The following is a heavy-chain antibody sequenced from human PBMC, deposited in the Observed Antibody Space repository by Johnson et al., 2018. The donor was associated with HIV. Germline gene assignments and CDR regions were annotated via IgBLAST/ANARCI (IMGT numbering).Heavy chain of an antibody. CDR1: GFTFPDYS. CDR3: ARDGDSSSGYQPDAFDI. V-gene: IGHV3-23*04. CDR2: ISGSGGST. Sequence: VQLVESGGGVVRPGGSLRLSCAASGFTFPDYSMNWVRQVPGKGLEWVSSISGSGGSTYYADSVKGRFTISRDNSKNTLYLQMNSLRAEDTAVYYCARDGDSSSGYQPDAFDIWGQGTMVTVSS. J-gene: IGHJ3*02. D-gene: IGHD3-22*01.